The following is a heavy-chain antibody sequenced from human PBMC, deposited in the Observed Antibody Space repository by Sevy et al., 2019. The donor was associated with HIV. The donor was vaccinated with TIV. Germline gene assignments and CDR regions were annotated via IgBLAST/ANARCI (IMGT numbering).Heavy chain of an antibody. Sequence: GGSLRLSCAASGFTFSDYYMGWVRKAPGKGLEWLANINQDGSQKNYVDSVKGRFTISRDNAKNSLSLQMNSLRVDDTAVYYCARELWPGDYWGQGTHVTVSS. CDR1: GFTFSDYY. J-gene: IGHJ4*02. D-gene: IGHD2-21*01. CDR2: INQDGSQK. V-gene: IGHV3-7*01. CDR3: ARELWPGDY.